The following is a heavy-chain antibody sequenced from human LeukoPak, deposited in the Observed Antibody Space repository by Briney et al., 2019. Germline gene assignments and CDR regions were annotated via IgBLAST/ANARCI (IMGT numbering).Heavy chain of an antibody. V-gene: IGHV4-34*01. J-gene: IGHJ6*03. CDR1: GGSFSGYY. D-gene: IGHD3/OR15-3a*01. CDR3: ASVAMFGLGEYYYMDV. Sequence: SETLSLTCAVYGGSFSGYYWSWIRQPPGKGLEWIGEINHSGSTNYNPSLKSRVTISVDTSKNQFSLKLSSVTAADTAVYYCASVAMFGLGEYYYMDVWGKGTTVTVSS. CDR2: INHSGST.